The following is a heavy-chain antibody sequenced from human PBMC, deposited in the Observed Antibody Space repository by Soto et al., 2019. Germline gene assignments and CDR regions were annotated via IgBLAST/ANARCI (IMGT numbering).Heavy chain of an antibody. V-gene: IGHV4-30-4*01. CDR3: ATVRYCLTHRFFPNCFDS. J-gene: IGHJ5*01. CDR1: GDSISSVDYF. CDR2: IYKSATT. Sequence: SETLSLTCSVSGDSISSVDYFWAWIRQPPGQALEYIGYIYKSATTYYNPSFESRVAISLDTSKSQFSLKLSSVTAADTAVYFCATVRYCLTHRFFPNCFDSWGQGTLVTVSS. D-gene: IGHD2-15*01.